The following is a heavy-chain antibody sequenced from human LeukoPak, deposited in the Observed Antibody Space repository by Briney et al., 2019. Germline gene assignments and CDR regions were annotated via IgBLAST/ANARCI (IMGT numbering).Heavy chain of an antibody. D-gene: IGHD1-26*01. CDR1: GYTFTSYG. Sequence: ASVTVSCKASGYTFTSYGITWVRQAPGQGLEWMGWIGAYNGNTDYAQKLQGRVTMTTDTSTSTAYMELRSLRSDDTAVYYCARIHSGIDNWGQGILVTVSS. V-gene: IGHV1-18*01. CDR3: ARIHSGIDN. CDR2: IGAYNGNT. J-gene: IGHJ4*02.